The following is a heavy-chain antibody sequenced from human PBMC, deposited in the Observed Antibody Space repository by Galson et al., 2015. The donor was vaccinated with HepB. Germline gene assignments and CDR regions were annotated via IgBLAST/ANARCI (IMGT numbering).Heavy chain of an antibody. CDR3: ARPYETYYDILTGYYVPSTYYYYGMDV. V-gene: IGHV3-21*01. J-gene: IGHJ6*02. Sequence: SLRLSCAASGFTFSSYSMNWVRQAPGKGLEWVSSISSSSSYIYYADSVKGRFTISRDNAKNSLYLQMNSLRAEDTAVYYCARPYETYYDILTGYYVPSTYYYYGMDVWGQGTTVTVSS. CDR1: GFTFSSYS. D-gene: IGHD3-9*01. CDR2: ISSSSSYI.